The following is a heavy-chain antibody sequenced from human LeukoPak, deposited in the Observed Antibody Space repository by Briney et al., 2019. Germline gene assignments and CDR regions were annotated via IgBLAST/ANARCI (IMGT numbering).Heavy chain of an antibody. V-gene: IGHV3-30*03. Sequence: GRSLRLSCAASGFTFSSYGMHWVRQAPGKGLEWVAVISCDGSNKYYADSVKGRFTISRDNSKNTLYLQMNSLRAEDTAVYYCATPEGYSYGYEDYWGQGTLVTVSS. D-gene: IGHD5-18*01. CDR2: ISCDGSNK. J-gene: IGHJ4*02. CDR1: GFTFSSYG. CDR3: ATPEGYSYGYEDY.